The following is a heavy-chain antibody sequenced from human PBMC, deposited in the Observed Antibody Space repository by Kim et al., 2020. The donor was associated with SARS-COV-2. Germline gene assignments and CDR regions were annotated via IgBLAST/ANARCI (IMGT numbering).Heavy chain of an antibody. Sequence: ASVKVSCKASGYTFTSYAMNWVRQAPGQGLEWMGWINTNTGNPTYARGFTGRFVFSLDTSVSTAYLQISSLKAEDTAVYYCSFGELLSKGNWFDPWGQGTLVTVSS. J-gene: IGHJ5*02. V-gene: IGHV7-4-1*02. CDR2: INTNTGNP. CDR3: SFGELLSKGNWFDP. D-gene: IGHD3-10*01. CDR1: GYTFTSYA.